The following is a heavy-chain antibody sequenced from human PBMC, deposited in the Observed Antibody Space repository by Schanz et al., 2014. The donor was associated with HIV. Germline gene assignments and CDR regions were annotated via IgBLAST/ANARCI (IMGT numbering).Heavy chain of an antibody. Sequence: QVQLVESGGGVVQPGRSLRLSCAASGFTFSSYGMHWVRPAPGKGLEWVAIIWYDGSNRYYADSVKGRFTISRDNSKNTLYLQMNSLRVEDTAVYYCANEEVPNDYWGQGTLVTVSS. CDR2: IWYDGSNR. CDR3: ANEEVPNDY. V-gene: IGHV3-33*06. J-gene: IGHJ4*02. CDR1: GFTFSSYG.